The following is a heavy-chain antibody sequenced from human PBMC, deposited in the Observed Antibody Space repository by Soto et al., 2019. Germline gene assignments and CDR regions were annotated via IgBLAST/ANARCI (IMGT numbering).Heavy chain of an antibody. CDR1: GYTFTSYY. V-gene: IGHV1-46*01. CDR2: INPSGGST. Sequence: QVQLVQSGAEVKKPGASVKVSCKASGYTFTSYYMHWVRQAPGQGLEWMGIINPSGGSTSYAQKFQGRVTMTRATSTGTVYMELSSLRSEDTAVYYCARAYCSGGSCHYYYYGMDVWGQGTTGPVSS. D-gene: IGHD2-15*01. J-gene: IGHJ6*02. CDR3: ARAYCSGGSCHYYYYGMDV.